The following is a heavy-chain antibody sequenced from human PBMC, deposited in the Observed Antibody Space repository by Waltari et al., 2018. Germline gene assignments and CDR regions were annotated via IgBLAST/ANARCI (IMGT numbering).Heavy chain of an antibody. CDR1: GYTFTSYA. J-gene: IGHJ4*02. D-gene: IGHD3-9*01. CDR3: ARDSYDILTGYYNCLDY. Sequence: QVQLVQSGAEVKKPGASVKVSCKASGYTFTSYAMHWVRQAPVQRLEWMGWINAGNGNTKYSQKFQGRVTITRDTSASTAYMELSSLRSEDTAVYYCARDSYDILTGYYNCLDYWGQGTLVTVSS. V-gene: IGHV1-3*01. CDR2: INAGNGNT.